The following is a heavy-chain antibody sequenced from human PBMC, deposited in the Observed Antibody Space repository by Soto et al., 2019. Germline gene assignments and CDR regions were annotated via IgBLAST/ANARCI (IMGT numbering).Heavy chain of an antibody. Sequence: QVQLVESGGGLVKPGGCLRLSCAASGFTFSDYYMSWIRQAPGKGLEWISYITSGGDTIYYADSVKGRFTVSRDNAKNSLYLQMNSLRAEDTAVYFCASGLRPAYSSGYPLFADWGQGTLVTVSS. CDR3: ASGLRPAYSSGYPLFAD. D-gene: IGHD6-19*01. J-gene: IGHJ4*02. CDR2: ITSGGDTI. V-gene: IGHV3-11*01. CDR1: GFTFSDYY.